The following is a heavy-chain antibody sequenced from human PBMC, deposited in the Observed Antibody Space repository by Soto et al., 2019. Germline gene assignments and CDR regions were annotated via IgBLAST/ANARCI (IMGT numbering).Heavy chain of an antibody. Sequence: GGSLTLSCAPSGFTFSSYGMHWVRQAPGKGLEWVAVIWYDGSNKYYADSVKGRFTISRDNSKNTLYLQMNSLRAEDTAVYYCARDLAPVSSVPHYYYYGMDVWGQGTTVTVSS. CDR2: IWYDGSNK. CDR1: GFTFSSYG. V-gene: IGHV3-33*01. D-gene: IGHD2-2*01. J-gene: IGHJ6*02. CDR3: ARDLAPVSSVPHYYYYGMDV.